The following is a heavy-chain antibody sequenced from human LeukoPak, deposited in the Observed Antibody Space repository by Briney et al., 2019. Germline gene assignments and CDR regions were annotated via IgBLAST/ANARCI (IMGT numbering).Heavy chain of an antibody. V-gene: IGHV3-30*03. CDR2: ISYDGSNK. CDR3: ARAPRVRGGAFDI. J-gene: IGHJ3*02. CDR1: GFTFSSYG. D-gene: IGHD3-10*01. Sequence: PGGSLRLSCAASGFTFSSYGMHWVRQAPGKGLEWVAVISYDGSNKYYADSVKGRFTISRDNSKNTLYLQVNSQRAEDTAVYYCARAPRVRGGAFDIWGQGTMVTVSS.